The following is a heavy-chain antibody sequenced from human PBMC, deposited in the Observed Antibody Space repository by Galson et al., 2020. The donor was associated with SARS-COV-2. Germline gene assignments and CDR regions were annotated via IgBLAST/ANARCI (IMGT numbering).Heavy chain of an antibody. D-gene: IGHD1-1*01. Sequence: PSETLSLTCTVSGGSINRFYWNWVRQPAGKGLEWIGRIYSSGSTNYNPALKSRVTVSLDTSKNQFSLKLGSLTAADTAVYYCARAPGILFAEKTYPGGMDVWGQGTTVTVSS. CDR1: GGSINRFY. V-gene: IGHV4-4*07. CDR2: IYSSGST. CDR3: ARAPGILFAEKTYPGGMDV. J-gene: IGHJ6*02.